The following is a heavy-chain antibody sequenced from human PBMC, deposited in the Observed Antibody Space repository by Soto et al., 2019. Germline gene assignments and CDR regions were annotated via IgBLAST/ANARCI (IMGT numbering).Heavy chain of an antibody. CDR3: VKEGYMRSDWYGQFDY. D-gene: IGHD6-19*01. CDR1: GFTFNSYA. V-gene: IGHV3-64D*06. Sequence: PGGSLRLSCSASGFTFNSYAMHWVRQAPGKGLEFVSAISSYWADTYYADSVKGRFAISRDNSKNTLYLQMSSLRAEDTALYYCVKEGYMRSDWYGQFDYWGQGALVTVSS. J-gene: IGHJ4*02. CDR2: ISSYWADT.